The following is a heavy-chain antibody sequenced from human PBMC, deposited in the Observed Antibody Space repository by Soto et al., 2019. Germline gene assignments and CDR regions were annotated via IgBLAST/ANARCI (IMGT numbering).Heavy chain of an antibody. CDR2: IYHSGST. D-gene: IGHD3-22*01. Sequence: SETLSLTCAVSGGSISSGGYSWSWIRQPPGKGLEWIGYIYHSGSTYYNPSLKSRVTISVDRSKNQFSLKLGSVTAADTAVYYCARGSKEGYYYDSSGYYGNAFDIWGQGTMVTVSS. J-gene: IGHJ3*02. CDR3: ARGSKEGYYYDSSGYYGNAFDI. V-gene: IGHV4-30-2*01. CDR1: GGSISSGGYS.